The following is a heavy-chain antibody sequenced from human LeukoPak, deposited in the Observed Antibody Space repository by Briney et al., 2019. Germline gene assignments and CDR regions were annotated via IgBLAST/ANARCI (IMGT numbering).Heavy chain of an antibody. V-gene: IGHV1-69-2*01. Sequence: ASVKVSCKASGYTFTDYYMHWVQQAPGKGLEWMGLVDPEDGETIYAEKFRGRVTITADTSTDTAYMELSSLRSEDTAVYYCATDRRDRESSDLLDWGQGTLVTVSS. CDR3: ATDRRDRESSDLLD. D-gene: IGHD5-24*01. J-gene: IGHJ4*02. CDR2: VDPEDGET. CDR1: GYTFTDYY.